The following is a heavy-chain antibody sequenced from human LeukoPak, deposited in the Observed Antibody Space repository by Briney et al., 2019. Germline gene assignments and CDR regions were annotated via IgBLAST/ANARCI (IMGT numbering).Heavy chain of an antibody. D-gene: IGHD5-24*01. J-gene: IGHJ4*02. CDR3: ARDGDGYNLD. CDR2: INPKSGAT. Sequence: GASVKVSCKASGYTFTDDYLHWVRQAPGHGLEWMGWINPKSGATHYAQMSQGRVTMTRDTSISAAYLDLRGLRSDDTAVYYCARDGDGYNLDWGQGTLVTVSS. V-gene: IGHV1-2*02. CDR1: GYTFTDDY.